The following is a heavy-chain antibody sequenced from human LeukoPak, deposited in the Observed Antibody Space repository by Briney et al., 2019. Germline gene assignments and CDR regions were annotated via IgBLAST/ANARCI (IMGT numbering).Heavy chain of an antibody. V-gene: IGHV1-69*05. J-gene: IGHJ4*02. D-gene: IGHD3-22*01. CDR3: ATQTYYYDSSGFYSFDY. CDR1: GGTFSSYA. CDR2: IIPIFGTA. Sequence: SVKVSCKASGGTFSSYAISWVRQAPGQGLEWMGGIIPIFGTANYAQKFQGRVTITTDESTSTAYMELSSLRSEDTAVYYCATQTYYYDSSGFYSFDYWGQGTLVTVSS.